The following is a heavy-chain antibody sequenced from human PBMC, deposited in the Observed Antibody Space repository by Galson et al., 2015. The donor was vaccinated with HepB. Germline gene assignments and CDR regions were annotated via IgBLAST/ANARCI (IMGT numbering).Heavy chain of an antibody. Sequence: SETLSLTCSVSGGSVSTYRWSWIRQPPGKGLQWIGYMYYGGTSNYNPSLKSRVSISVDTSKNQFSLKLTSVTAAATAVYYCATLSGSYSGLARVFDFWGQGSLVTVSS. V-gene: IGHV4-59*02. D-gene: IGHD5-12*01. J-gene: IGHJ4*02. CDR3: ATLSGSYSGLARVFDF. CDR1: GGSVSTYR. CDR2: MYYGGTS.